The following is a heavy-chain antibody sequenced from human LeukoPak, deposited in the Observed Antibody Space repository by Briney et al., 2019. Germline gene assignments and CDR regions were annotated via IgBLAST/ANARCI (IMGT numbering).Heavy chain of an antibody. CDR3: ARDGYYGSGSYYT. D-gene: IGHD3-10*01. CDR2: IYYSGST. CDR1: GGSISSSNW. J-gene: IGHJ4*02. V-gene: IGHV4-4*02. Sequence: TSETLSLTCAVSGGSISSSNWWSWVRQPPGKGLEWIGSIYYSGSTYYNPSLKSRVTISVDTSKNQFSLKLSSVTAADTAVYYCARDGYYGSGSYYTWGQGTLVTVSS.